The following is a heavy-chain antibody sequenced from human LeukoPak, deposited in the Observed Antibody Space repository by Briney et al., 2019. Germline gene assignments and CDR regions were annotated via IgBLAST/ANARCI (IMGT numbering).Heavy chain of an antibody. D-gene: IGHD3-22*01. CDR1: GGTFSSYA. J-gene: IGHJ4*02. CDR3: ARSGDHYYDSSGYPY. CDR2: IIPILGIA. Sequence: ASVKVSCKASGGTFSSYAISWVRQAPRQGLEWMGRIIPILGIANYAQKFQGRVTITADKSTSTAYMELSSLRSEDTAVYYCARSGDHYYDSSGYPYWGQGTLVTVSS. V-gene: IGHV1-69*04.